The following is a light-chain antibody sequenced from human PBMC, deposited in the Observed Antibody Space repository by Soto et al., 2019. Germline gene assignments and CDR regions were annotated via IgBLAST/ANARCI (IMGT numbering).Light chain of an antibody. CDR1: LPINSD. Sequence: DIQLTQSPSSLSASKGATVTITCRASLPINSDLIWYQHKPGEAPRLLLYEASSLQGGVPSRFSGSGSGTDFTLTITDLQPDDLGTYYCQQYGSSPPERTFGQGTKVDIK. V-gene: IGKV1-39*01. CDR3: QQYGSSPPERT. CDR2: EAS. J-gene: IGKJ1*01.